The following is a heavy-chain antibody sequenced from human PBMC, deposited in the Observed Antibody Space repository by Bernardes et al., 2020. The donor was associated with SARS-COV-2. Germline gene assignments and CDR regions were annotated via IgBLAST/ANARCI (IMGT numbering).Heavy chain of an antibody. Sequence: SETLSLTCTVSGDSISSNTYYWGWIRQTQDKALEWIRNFYYTASSHYNPPLKSRVTISGDTSKNQISLKLNSMTVADTAVYFCARLPARRSSIWDRKKPGHYGMDVWGQGTKGTV. CDR1: GDSISSNTYY. CDR3: ARLPARRSSIWDRKKPGHYGMDV. J-gene: IGHJ6*02. CDR2: FYYTASS. V-gene: IGHV4-39*01. D-gene: IGHD3-16*01.